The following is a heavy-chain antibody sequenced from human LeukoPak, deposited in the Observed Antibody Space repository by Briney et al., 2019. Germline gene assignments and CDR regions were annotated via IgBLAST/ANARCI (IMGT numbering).Heavy chain of an antibody. J-gene: IGHJ6*03. CDR1: GASISSSS. CDR2: ISNNGKT. V-gene: IGHV4-59*08. D-gene: IGHD2-21*01. Sequence: SETLSLTCTVSGASISSSSWTWIRQSPGKGLESLGFISNNGKTKYKSSFEGRVSMSLDTSKSKFSLTLSSVTAADTAVYFCASRIYSGTVRHLLYTFMDVWGKGTTVIVS. CDR3: ASRIYSGTVRHLLYTFMDV.